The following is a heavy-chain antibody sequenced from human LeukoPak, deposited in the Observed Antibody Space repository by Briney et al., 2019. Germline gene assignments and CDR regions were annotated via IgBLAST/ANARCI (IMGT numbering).Heavy chain of an antibody. Sequence: SVKVSCKASGGTSNSHAISWVRQAPGQGLEWMGRIIPNLGTTNRAQNFQDRVTLTADKSTNTAYMELTSLTSDDTAVYYCATTNDGGGYQWGDSFDFWGQGTLVTVSS. J-gene: IGHJ4*02. CDR2: IIPNLGTT. D-gene: IGHD3-22*01. CDR3: ATTNDGGGYQWGDSFDF. CDR1: GGTSNSHA. V-gene: IGHV1-69*04.